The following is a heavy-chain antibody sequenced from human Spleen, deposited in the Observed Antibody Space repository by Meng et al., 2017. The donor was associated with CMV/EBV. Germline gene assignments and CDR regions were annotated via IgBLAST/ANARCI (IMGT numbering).Heavy chain of an antibody. Sequence: LPLPESGPGLGKPSEALPLTCTVSGGSISSSSYYWGWIRQPPGKGLEWIGSIYYSGSTYYNPSLKSRVTISVDTSKNQFSLKLSSVTAADTAVYYCARGSNTGAFDIWGQGTMVTVSS. D-gene: IGHD1-14*01. CDR3: ARGSNTGAFDI. J-gene: IGHJ3*02. CDR2: IYYSGST. CDR1: GGSISSSSYY. V-gene: IGHV4-39*07.